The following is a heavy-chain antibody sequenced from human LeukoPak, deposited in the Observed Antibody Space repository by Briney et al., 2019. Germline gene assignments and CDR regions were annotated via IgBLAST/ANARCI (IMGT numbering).Heavy chain of an antibody. CDR3: ARAPYYGSGSEGWFDR. J-gene: IGHJ5*02. CDR2: ISNSSSYK. V-gene: IGHV3-21*01. Sequence: PGGSLRLSCAASGFTFSSYSLNWVRQAPGKGLEWVSSISNSSSYKYYADSVKGRFTISRDNAKNSLYLQMNSLRAEDTAVYYCARAPYYGSGSEGWFDRWGQGTLVTVSS. D-gene: IGHD3-10*01. CDR1: GFTFSSYS.